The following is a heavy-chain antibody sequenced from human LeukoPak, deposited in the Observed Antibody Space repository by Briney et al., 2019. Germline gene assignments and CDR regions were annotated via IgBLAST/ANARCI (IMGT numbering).Heavy chain of an antibody. CDR1: GYTFTGYY. Sequence: GASVKVSCKASGYTFTGYYMHWVRQAPGQGIEWMGRINPNSGGTNYAQKFQGRVKMTTDTSTSKAYMELRSLRSDDTAVYYCARVRGDYGGPYFDYWGQGTLVTVSS. CDR3: ARVRGDYGGPYFDY. CDR2: INPNSGGT. J-gene: IGHJ4*02. V-gene: IGHV1-2*06. D-gene: IGHD4-23*01.